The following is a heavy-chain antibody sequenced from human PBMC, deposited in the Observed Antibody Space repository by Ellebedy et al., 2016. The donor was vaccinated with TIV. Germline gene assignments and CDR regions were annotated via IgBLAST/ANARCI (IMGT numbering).Heavy chain of an antibody. V-gene: IGHV3-23*01. Sequence: GESLKISXAASGFTFTFYALSWVRQAPGKGLGWVPPLIDSGGSTYYADSVKGRFTISRDNSKNTLYLQMNSLRAEDTAVYYCAGGSGSLGGYWGQGTLVTVSS. D-gene: IGHD3-10*01. J-gene: IGHJ4*02. CDR2: LIDSGGST. CDR1: GFTFTFYA. CDR3: AGGSGSLGGY.